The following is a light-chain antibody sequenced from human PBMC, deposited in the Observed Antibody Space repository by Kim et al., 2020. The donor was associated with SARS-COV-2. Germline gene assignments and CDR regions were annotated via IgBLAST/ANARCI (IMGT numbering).Light chain of an antibody. CDR1: QSISSW. Sequence: DIQMTRSPSTLSASVGDRVTITCRASQSISSWLAWYQQKPGKAPKLLIYKASSLESGVPSRFSGSGSGTEFTLTISSLQPDDFATYYCQQYNSYSRLTFGGGTKLEIK. J-gene: IGKJ4*01. CDR2: KAS. V-gene: IGKV1-5*03. CDR3: QQYNSYSRLT.